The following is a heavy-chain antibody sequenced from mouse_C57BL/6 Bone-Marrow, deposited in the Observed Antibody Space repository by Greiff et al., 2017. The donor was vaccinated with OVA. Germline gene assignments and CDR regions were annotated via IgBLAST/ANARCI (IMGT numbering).Heavy chain of an antibody. CDR2: IYPGSGST. CDR3: ARGITTVVGYAMDY. D-gene: IGHD1-1*01. J-gene: IGHJ4*01. V-gene: IGHV1-55*01. Sequence: QVQLQQSGAELVKPGASVKMSCKASGYTFTSYWITWVKQRPGQGLEWIGDIYPGSGSTNYNEKFKSKATLTVDTSSSTAYMQLSSLTSEDSAVYYCARGITTVVGYAMDYWGQGTSVTVSS. CDR1: GYTFTSYW.